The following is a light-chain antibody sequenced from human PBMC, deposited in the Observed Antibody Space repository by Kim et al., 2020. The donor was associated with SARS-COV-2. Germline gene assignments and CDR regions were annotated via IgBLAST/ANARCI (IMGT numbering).Light chain of an antibody. V-gene: IGKV3-11*01. Sequence: LSPGDRATLYCRASQSISNYLAWYQQKPGQAPRLLIYDASNRATDVPARFSGSGSGTDFTLTISSLEPEDFAVYYCQQRTTWPPYSFGQGTKLEI. CDR2: DAS. CDR3: QQRTTWPPYS. J-gene: IGKJ2*03. CDR1: QSISNY.